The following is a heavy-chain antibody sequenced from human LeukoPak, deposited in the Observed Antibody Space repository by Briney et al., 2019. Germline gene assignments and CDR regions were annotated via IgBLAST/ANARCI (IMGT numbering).Heavy chain of an antibody. Sequence: SETLSLTCTVSGGSISSGSYYWSWIRQPAGKGLEWIGRIYTSGSTNYNPSLKSRVTISVDTSKNQFSLKLSSVTAADTAVYYCARRSNRWELFAYFDYWGQGTLVTVSS. CDR3: ARRSNRWELFAYFDY. J-gene: IGHJ4*02. V-gene: IGHV4-61*02. CDR1: GGSISSGSYY. D-gene: IGHD1-26*01. CDR2: IYTSGST.